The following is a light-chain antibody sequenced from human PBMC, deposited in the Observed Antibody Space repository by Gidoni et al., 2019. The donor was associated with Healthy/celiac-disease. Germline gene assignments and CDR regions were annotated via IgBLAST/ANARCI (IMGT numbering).Light chain of an antibody. CDR3: QQYGSSPYT. CDR1: QSVSSSY. Sequence: EIVLTQSPGTLSLSPGERATHSCRASQSVSSSYLALYQQKPGQAPRLLIYGASSRATGIPDRFSGSGSGTDFTLTIRRLEPEDFAVYYCQQYGSSPYTFGQGTKSGDQT. V-gene: IGKV3-20*01. CDR2: GAS. J-gene: IGKJ2*01.